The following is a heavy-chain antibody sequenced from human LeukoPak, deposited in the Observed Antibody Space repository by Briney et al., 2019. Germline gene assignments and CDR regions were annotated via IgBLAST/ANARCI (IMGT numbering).Heavy chain of an antibody. CDR1: GFTLSGYG. CDR2: ISYDGSNK. J-gene: IGHJ6*02. CDR3: ARSLYDMGDYYYGMDV. D-gene: IGHD3-9*01. Sequence: GGSLRLSCAVSGFTLSGYGMHWVRQAPGKGLEWVAIISYDGSNKYCADSVKGRFTIARDNSKNTLYLQMNSLRAEDTAVYYCARSLYDMGDYYYGMDVWGQGTTVTVSS. V-gene: IGHV3-30-3*01.